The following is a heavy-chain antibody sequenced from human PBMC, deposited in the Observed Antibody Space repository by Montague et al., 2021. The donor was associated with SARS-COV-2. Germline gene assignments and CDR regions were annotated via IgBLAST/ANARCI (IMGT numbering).Heavy chain of an antibody. CDR1: GASISSYY. V-gene: IGHV4-59*13. CDR3: ARTEYNWNDWFDP. D-gene: IGHD1-20*01. Sequence: SETLSLTCSVPGASISSYYWSWIRQSPGKGLEWIGYIFHSGITDYNPSLKSRVTISVDMSKNQFSLQLNSVTAADSAVYYCARTEYNWNDWFDPWGQGTLVTVSS. CDR2: IFHSGIT. J-gene: IGHJ5*02.